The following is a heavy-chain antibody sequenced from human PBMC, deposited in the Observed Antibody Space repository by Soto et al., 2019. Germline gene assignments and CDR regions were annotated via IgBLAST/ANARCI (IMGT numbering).Heavy chain of an antibody. CDR2: IIPIFGTA. Sequence: GASGEGPFKASGGTFSSYAISWVRQAPGQGLEWMGGIIPIFGTANYAQKFQGRVTITADESTSTAYMELSSLRSEDTAVYYCARRGGYYWFGPWGQGTLVTVSS. V-gene: IGHV1-69*01. CDR1: GGTFSSYA. D-gene: IGHD3-22*01. J-gene: IGHJ5*02. CDR3: ARRGGYYWFGP.